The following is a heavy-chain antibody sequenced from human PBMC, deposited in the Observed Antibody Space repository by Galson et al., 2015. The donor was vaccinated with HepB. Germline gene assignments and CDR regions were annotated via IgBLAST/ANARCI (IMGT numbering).Heavy chain of an antibody. Sequence: SLRLSCAASGFTFSDYYMSWIRQAPGKGLEWVSYITTSGGTIYSADSVKGRFPISRDNAKNSLYLQMNSLRAEDTAVYYCAREHYGEIGFDYWGQGTLFTVSS. J-gene: IGHJ4*02. CDR2: ITTSGGTI. D-gene: IGHD4-17*01. V-gene: IGHV3-11*01. CDR1: GFTFSDYY. CDR3: AREHYGEIGFDY.